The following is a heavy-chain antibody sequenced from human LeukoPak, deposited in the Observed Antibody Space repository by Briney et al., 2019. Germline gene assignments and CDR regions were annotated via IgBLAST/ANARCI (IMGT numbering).Heavy chain of an antibody. CDR2: ITSDGHVE. CDR3: ARDTLNGPFVISLDY. Sequence: GGSLRLSCAASGFSFASYGMNWVRQAPGKGLEWVSHITSDGHVETYVDSVRGRFTMSRDNAKDLLFLQMNGLRAEDTAVYYCARDTLNGPFVISLDYWGQGALVTVSA. J-gene: IGHJ4*02. V-gene: IGHV3-48*03. CDR1: GFSFASYG. D-gene: IGHD3-9*01.